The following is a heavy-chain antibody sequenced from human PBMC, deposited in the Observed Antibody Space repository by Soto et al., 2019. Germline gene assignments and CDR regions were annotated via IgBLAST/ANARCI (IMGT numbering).Heavy chain of an antibody. CDR3: ARNLNGYGNWDY. Sequence: GGSLRLSCAASGFIFSNYAMHWVRQAPGKGLEWVAVIWYDGSNKYYADSMKGRFSISRDNSKNTLYLQMNSLRAEDTAVYYCARNLNGYGNWDYWGQGNLVTVSS. V-gene: IGHV3-33*01. CDR2: IWYDGSNK. D-gene: IGHD1-1*01. J-gene: IGHJ4*02. CDR1: GFIFSNYA.